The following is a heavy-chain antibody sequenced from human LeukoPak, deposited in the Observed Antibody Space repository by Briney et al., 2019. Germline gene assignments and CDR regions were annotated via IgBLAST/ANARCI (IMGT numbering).Heavy chain of an antibody. CDR3: ARAGLGIAVAGTPKYYFDY. CDR2: IIPIFGTA. V-gene: IGHV1-69*05. J-gene: IGHJ4*02. Sequence: SVKVSCKASGGTFSSYAISWVRQAPGQGLEWMGGIIPIFGTANYAQKFQGRVTITTDESTSTAYMELSSLRSEDTAVYYCARAGLGIAVAGTPKYYFDYWGQGTLVTVSS. CDR1: GGTFSSYA. D-gene: IGHD6-19*01.